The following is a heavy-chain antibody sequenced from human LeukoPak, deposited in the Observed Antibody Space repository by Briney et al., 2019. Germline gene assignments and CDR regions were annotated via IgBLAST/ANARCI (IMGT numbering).Heavy chain of an antibody. J-gene: IGHJ6*03. V-gene: IGHV1-8*03. CDR3: ARGRRVVGATTFRYYYYMDV. CDR1: GYTFTSYD. Sequence: ASVKVSCKASGYTFTSYDINWVRQATGQGLEWMGWMNPNSGNTGYAQKFQGRVTITRNTSISTAYMELSSLRSEDTAVYYCARGRRVVGATTFRYYYYMDVWGKGTTVTVTS. D-gene: IGHD1-26*01. CDR2: MNPNSGNT.